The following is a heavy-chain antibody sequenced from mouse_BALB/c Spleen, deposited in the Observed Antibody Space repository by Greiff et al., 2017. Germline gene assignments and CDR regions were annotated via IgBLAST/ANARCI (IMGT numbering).Heavy chain of an antibody. V-gene: IGHV1-14*01. CDR3: VRGGYYAMDY. CDR1: GYTFTSYV. CDR2: INPYNDGT. Sequence: VQLKQPGAELVKPGAPVKLSCKASGYTFTSYVMHWVKQKPGQGLEWIGYINPYNDGTKYNEKFKGKATLTSDKSSSTAYMELSSLTSEDSAVYYCVRGGYYAMDYWGQGTSVTVSS. J-gene: IGHJ4*01.